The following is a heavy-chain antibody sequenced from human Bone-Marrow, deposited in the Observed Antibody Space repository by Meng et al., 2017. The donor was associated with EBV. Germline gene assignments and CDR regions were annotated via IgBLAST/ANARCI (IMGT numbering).Heavy chain of an antibody. V-gene: IGHV3-74*01. CDR1: GIRVSRDW. Sequence: GGTIMQTGGVLSICCVASGIRVSRDWMHWVRQATGKGLVWVSRTNEDGRITNYADSVKGRFTISRDNTKNRLYLQMDSLRAEDTALYFCSRDLAGSDDVWGQGTLVTVSS. D-gene: IGHD5-24*01. CDR2: TNEDGRIT. J-gene: IGHJ4*02. CDR3: SRDLAGSDDV.